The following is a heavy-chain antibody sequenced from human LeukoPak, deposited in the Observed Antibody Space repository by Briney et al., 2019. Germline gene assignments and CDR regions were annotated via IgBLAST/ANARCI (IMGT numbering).Heavy chain of an antibody. CDR2: ISGSGDNT. CDR3: ARGRKLGAPTYFFDY. CDR1: GFTFSSYG. J-gene: IGHJ4*02. D-gene: IGHD1-26*01. Sequence: AGGSLRLSCVASGFTFSSYGMHWVRQAPGQGLEWVSCISGSGDNTYYADSVRGRFTISRDKSKSTVYLQMNSLGVEDTAIYYCARGRKLGAPTYFFDYWGQGTLVTVSS. V-gene: IGHV3-23*01.